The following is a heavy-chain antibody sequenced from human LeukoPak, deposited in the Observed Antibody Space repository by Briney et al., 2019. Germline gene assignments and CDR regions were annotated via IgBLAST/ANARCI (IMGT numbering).Heavy chain of an antibody. V-gene: IGHV1-69*04. CDR3: ASGTTVTTYYYYGMDV. CDR2: IIPILGMA. D-gene: IGHD4-17*01. CDR1: GGTFSSYA. J-gene: IGHJ6*02. Sequence: SVKVSCKASGGTFSSYAISWVRQAPGQGLEWMGRIIPILGMANYAQKFQGRVTITADKSTSTAYMELSSLRSEDTAVYYCASGTTVTTYYYYGMDVWGQGTTVTVSS.